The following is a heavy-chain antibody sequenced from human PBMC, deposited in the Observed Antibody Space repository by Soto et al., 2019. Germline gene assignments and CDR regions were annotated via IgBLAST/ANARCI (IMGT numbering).Heavy chain of an antibody. CDR3: ARSEVRGAINTLPYYYYGMEV. CDR1: GYRFTRYW. V-gene: IGHV5-10-1*01. CDR2: IDPSDSYT. Sequence: PGASLKSSCKGSGYRFTRYWMSSVRQMPGKGLEWMGRIDPSDSYTNYSPSFQGHVTISADKSISAAYLQWSSLKASDTAMYYCARSEVRGAINTLPYYYYGMEVWGQGTTVTVSS. D-gene: IGHD3-10*01. J-gene: IGHJ6*02.